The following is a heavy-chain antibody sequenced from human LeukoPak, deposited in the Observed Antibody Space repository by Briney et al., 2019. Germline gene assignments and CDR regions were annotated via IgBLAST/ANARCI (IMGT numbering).Heavy chain of an antibody. V-gene: IGHV3-23*01. Sequence: GGSLRLSCVASGFTFSSYAVSWFRQAQGKGLEWVSTVGRSGVDTYYADSVRGRFTISKDSSKNTLQMNSLSAEDTAIYYCVKHSGGVYGNSDSWGQGILVTVSS. J-gene: IGHJ4*02. CDR1: GFTFSSYA. CDR3: VKHSGGVYGNSDS. D-gene: IGHD1-1*01. CDR2: VGRSGVDT.